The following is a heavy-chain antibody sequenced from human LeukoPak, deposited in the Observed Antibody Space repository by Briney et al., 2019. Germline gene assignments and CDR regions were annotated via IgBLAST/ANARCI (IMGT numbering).Heavy chain of an antibody. CDR3: TTSTMIVDY. J-gene: IGHJ4*02. CDR1: GFTFSSYS. CDR2: ISGSGGST. D-gene: IGHD3-22*01. V-gene: IGHV3-23*01. Sequence: GGSLRLSCAASGFTFSSYSMNWVRQAPGKGLEWVSAISGSGGSTYYADSVKGRFTISRDNSKNTLYLQMNSLKTEDTAVYYCTTSTMIVDYWGQGTLVTVSS.